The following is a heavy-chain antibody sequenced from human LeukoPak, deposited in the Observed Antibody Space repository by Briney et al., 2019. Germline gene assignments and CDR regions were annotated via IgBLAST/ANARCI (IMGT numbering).Heavy chain of an antibody. CDR1: GGSITSSPYY. CDR2: FYFGGGT. V-gene: IGHV4-39*01. D-gene: IGHD3-10*01. CDR3: AHISGPYYYGMDV. Sequence: SETLSLTCTVSGGSITSSPYYWGWIRQPPGKGLEWIGSFYFGGGTYYNPSLKSRLTISVDTSKNQFSLKLTSVTAADTALYYCAHISGPYYYGMDVWGQGTTVTVSS. J-gene: IGHJ6*02.